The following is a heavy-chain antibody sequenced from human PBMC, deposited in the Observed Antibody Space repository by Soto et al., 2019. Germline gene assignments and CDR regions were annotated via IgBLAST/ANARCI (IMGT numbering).Heavy chain of an antibody. V-gene: IGHV1-69*06. Sequence: QVQLVQSGAEVKRPGSSVKVSCKASGDTFRNYALSWVRQAPGQGLEWMGGIIPIFETTNYAQKFQGRFTNTADKATKTAYMELSSVRSEDTAVYYCARDKGRDVVVVPAAPYYFYGMDVWCQGTTVTVSS. CDR1: GDTFRNYA. D-gene: IGHD2-2*01. CDR3: ARDKGRDVVVVPAAPYYFYGMDV. J-gene: IGHJ6*02. CDR2: IIPIFETT.